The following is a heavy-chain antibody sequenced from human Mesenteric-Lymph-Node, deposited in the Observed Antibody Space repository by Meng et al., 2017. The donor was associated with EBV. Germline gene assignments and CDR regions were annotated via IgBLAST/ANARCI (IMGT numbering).Heavy chain of an antibody. CDR3: ARGRTTVTSRYFDY. Sequence: QVQLVQAGAEVKKPGASVKVSCKASGYIFTTYAMHWLRQAPGQSLEWMGWINVGSGDTKYLQKLQGRVTITRDTSASTTYLELSSLRSEDTAVYYCARGRTTVTSRYFDYWGQGSLVTVSS. CDR2: INVGSGDT. D-gene: IGHD4-17*01. V-gene: IGHV1-3*01. CDR1: GYIFTTYA. J-gene: IGHJ4*02.